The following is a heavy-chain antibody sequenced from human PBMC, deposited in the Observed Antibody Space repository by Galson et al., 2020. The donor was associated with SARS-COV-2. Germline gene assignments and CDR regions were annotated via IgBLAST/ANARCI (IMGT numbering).Heavy chain of an antibody. CDR3: AAVARSYYVSSGYYIDY. CDR2: IVVASGST. V-gene: IGHV1-58*02. Sequence: TVQVSCKASGFTFTRSAMQWVRQARGQRLEWMGWIVVASGSTDYAQKFQERVTITRDMSTSTAYMELSSLGSEDTAVYYCAAVARSYYVSSGYYIDYWCQGPLVTVSS. D-gene: IGHD3-22*01. J-gene: IGHJ4*02. CDR1: GFTFTRSA.